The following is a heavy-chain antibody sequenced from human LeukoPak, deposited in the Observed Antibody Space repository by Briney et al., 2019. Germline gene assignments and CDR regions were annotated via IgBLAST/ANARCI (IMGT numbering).Heavy chain of an antibody. CDR2: IIPIFGTA. V-gene: IGHV1-69*05. CDR3: ARGVVVVPAAIRRDYYYYMDV. J-gene: IGHJ6*03. D-gene: IGHD2-2*02. Sequence: GSSVKVSCKASGGTFSSYAISWVRQAPGQGLKWMGGIIPIFGTANYAQKFQGRVTITTDESTSTAYMELSSLRSEDTAVYYCARGVVVVPAAIRRDYYYYMDVWGKGTTVTVSS. CDR1: GGTFSSYA.